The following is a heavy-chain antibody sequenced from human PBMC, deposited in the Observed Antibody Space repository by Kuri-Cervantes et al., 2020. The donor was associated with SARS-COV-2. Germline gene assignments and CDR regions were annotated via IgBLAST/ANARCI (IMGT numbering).Heavy chain of an antibody. V-gene: IGHV1-3*01. CDR2: INAGNGNT. D-gene: IGHD2-2*01. J-gene: IGHJ4*02. Sequence: ASVKVSCKASRYTFTSYAMHWVRQAPGQRLEWMGWINAGNGNTKYSQKFQGRVTITRDTSASTAYMELSSLRSEDTAVYYCARGYCSSTSCYPSDYWGQGTLVTVSS. CDR3: ARGYCSSTSCYPSDY. CDR1: RYTFTSYA.